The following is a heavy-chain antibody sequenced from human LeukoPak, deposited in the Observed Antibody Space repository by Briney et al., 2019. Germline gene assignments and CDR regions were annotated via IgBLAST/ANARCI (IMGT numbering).Heavy chain of an antibody. Sequence: SQTLSLTCAISGDSFSSDSAAWNWIRQSPSIGLEWLGRTCYRSKWYNDYAVSVRSRITFNPDTFKNHFSLQLNSVIPEDTAVYYCARSDMVRGDVIDYWGQGTLVTVPS. CDR3: ARSDMVRGDVIDY. V-gene: IGHV6-1*01. CDR2: TCYRSKWYN. J-gene: IGHJ4*02. D-gene: IGHD3-10*01. CDR1: GDSFSSDSAA.